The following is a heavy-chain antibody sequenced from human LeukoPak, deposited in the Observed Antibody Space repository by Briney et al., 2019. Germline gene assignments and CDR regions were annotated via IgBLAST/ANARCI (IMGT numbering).Heavy chain of an antibody. CDR2: IYYSGST. V-gene: IGHV4-31*03. CDR1: GGSISSGGYY. CDR3: ARVLGANVVAAGVWFDP. Sequence: SETLSLTCTVSGGSISSGGYYWSWIRQHPGKGLEWIGYIYYSGSTYYNPSLKSRVTISVDTSNNQFSLKLSSVTAADTAVYYCARVLGANVVAAGVWFDPWGQGTLVTVSS. J-gene: IGHJ5*02. D-gene: IGHD2-15*01.